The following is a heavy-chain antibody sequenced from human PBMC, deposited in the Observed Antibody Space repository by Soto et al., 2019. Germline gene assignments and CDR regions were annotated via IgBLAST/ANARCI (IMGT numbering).Heavy chain of an antibody. CDR1: GGSISSGGYY. V-gene: IGHV4-31*03. Sequence: SETLSLTCTVSGGSISSGGYYWSWIRQHPGKGLEWIGYIYYSGSTYYNPSLKSRVTISVDTSKNQFSLKLSSVTAADTAVYYCARGTQLVFAFDYWGQGTLVTVS. D-gene: IGHD6-13*01. J-gene: IGHJ4*02. CDR3: ARGTQLVFAFDY. CDR2: IYYSGST.